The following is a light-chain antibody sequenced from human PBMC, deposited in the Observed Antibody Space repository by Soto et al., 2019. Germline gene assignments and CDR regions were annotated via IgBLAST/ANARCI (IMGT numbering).Light chain of an antibody. CDR1: SSDIGAYNY. V-gene: IGLV2-14*01. CDR2: EVS. J-gene: IGLJ2*01. Sequence: QSVLTQPASVSGSPGQSITISCTGTSSDIGAYNYVSWYQHHPGKAPKFMMYEVSYRPSGVSDRFSGSKSGNTASLTISGLQAEDEADYYFSSYTRTSTILFGGGTKLTVL. CDR3: SSYTRTSTIL.